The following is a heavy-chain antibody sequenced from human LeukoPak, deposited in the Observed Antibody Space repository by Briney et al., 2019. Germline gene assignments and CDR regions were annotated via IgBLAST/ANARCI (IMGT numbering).Heavy chain of an antibody. CDR1: GFTFSSYA. CDR2: ISGSGAST. D-gene: IGHD3-3*01. V-gene: IGHV3-23*01. Sequence: GGSLRLSCAASGFTFSSYAMSWVRQAPGKGLEWVSAISGSGASTYYADSVKGRFTISRDNSKNTLYLQMNSLRAEDTAVYYCAGGYGVVSERANYYYYMDVWGKGTTVTISS. J-gene: IGHJ6*03. CDR3: AGGYGVVSERANYYYYMDV.